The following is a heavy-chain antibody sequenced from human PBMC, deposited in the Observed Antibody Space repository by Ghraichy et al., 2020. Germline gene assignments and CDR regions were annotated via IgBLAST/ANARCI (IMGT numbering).Heavy chain of an antibody. D-gene: IGHD4-17*01. V-gene: IGHV3-53*01. Sequence: GGSLRLSCAASGFTVSSNYMSWVRQAPGKGLEWVSVIYSGGSTYYADSVKGRFTISRDNSKNTLYLQMNSLRAEDTAVYYCAREDGDYLGYYFDYWGQGTLVTVSS. J-gene: IGHJ4*02. CDR3: AREDGDYLGYYFDY. CDR2: IYSGGST. CDR1: GFTVSSNY.